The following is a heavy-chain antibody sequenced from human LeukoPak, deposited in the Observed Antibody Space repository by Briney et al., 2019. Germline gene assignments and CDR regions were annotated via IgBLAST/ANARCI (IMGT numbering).Heavy chain of an antibody. V-gene: IGHV4-39*01. CDR1: GGSISSSSYY. CDR2: IYYSGST. Sequence: SETLSLTCTVSGGSISSSSYYWGWIRQPPGKGLEWIGSIYYSGSTYYNPSLKSRVTISVDTSKNPFSLKLSSVTAADTAVYYCARRRTYYYGSGSYYIIDYWGQGTLVTVSS. D-gene: IGHD3-10*01. J-gene: IGHJ4*02. CDR3: ARRRTYYYGSGSYYIIDY.